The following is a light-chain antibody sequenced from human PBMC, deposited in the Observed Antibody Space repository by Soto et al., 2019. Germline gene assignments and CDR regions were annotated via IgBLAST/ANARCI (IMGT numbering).Light chain of an antibody. J-gene: IGKJ3*01. CDR3: QQYGSSPFT. CDR1: QSVSSSY. Sequence: EFVLTQSPGTLSLSPGERATLSCRASQSVSSSYLAWYQQKPGQAPRLLIYGASSRATGIPDRFSGSGSGTDFTLTISRLEPEEFAVYYCQQYGSSPFTFGPGTRVYIK. CDR2: GAS. V-gene: IGKV3-20*01.